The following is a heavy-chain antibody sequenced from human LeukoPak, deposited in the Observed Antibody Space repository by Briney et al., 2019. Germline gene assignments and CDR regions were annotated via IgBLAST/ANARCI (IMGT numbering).Heavy chain of an antibody. V-gene: IGHV5-51*01. J-gene: IGHJ3*02. CDR2: IYPGDSDT. Sequence: GESLKISCKGSGYSFTSYWIGWVRQMPGKGLEWMGIIYPGDSDTSYSPSFQGQVTISADKSISTAYLQWSSLKASDTAMYYCARAPHYDYVWGSPGAFDIWGQGTMVTVSS. D-gene: IGHD3-16*01. CDR1: GYSFTSYW. CDR3: ARAPHYDYVWGSPGAFDI.